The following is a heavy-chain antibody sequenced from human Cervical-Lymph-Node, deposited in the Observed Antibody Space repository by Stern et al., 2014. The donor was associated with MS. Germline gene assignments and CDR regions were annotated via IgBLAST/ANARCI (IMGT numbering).Heavy chain of an antibody. J-gene: IGHJ4*02. CDR3: ARGSVYYDFWITSYGHFQF. Sequence: QVRLVQSGAEVKKPGASVKVSCETSGGTFSNYAFNWVRQAPGQGPEWMGGIIPILNTADYAQNFQGRVTITADESTNTTYMELSGLKSEDTAVYFCARGSVYYDFWITSYGHFQFWGQGTLVTVSS. D-gene: IGHD3-3*01. V-gene: IGHV1-69*01. CDR2: IIPILNTA. CDR1: GGTFSNYA.